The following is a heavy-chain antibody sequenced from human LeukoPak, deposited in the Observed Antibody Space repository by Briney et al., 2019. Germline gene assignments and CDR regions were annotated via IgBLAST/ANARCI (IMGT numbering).Heavy chain of an antibody. V-gene: IGHV4-34*01. D-gene: IGHD3-16*02. Sequence: SETLSLTCTVYGGSFSGYYWSWIRQSPGKGLEWIGEINHSGSTNYNPSLKSRVTISVDTPKNQFSLKLSSVTAADTAVYYCARRGYPHYYYYYYMDVWGKGTTVTVSS. CDR2: INHSGST. CDR3: ARRGYPHYYYYYYMDV. J-gene: IGHJ6*03. CDR1: GGSFSGYY.